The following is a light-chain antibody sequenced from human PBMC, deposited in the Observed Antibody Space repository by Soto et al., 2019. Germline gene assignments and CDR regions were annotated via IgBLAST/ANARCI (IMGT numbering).Light chain of an antibody. V-gene: IGKV2-28*01. Sequence: IVMTQSPLSLPVTPGEPASFSCRSSQSLLNRNGQNCLDWYLQKPGQSPQLLIHMGSIRASGVPDRFSGSGSGTYFTLTISRVEAEDVGVYYCMQALESPPTFGGGTKVEIK. CDR1: QSLLNRNGQNC. J-gene: IGKJ4*01. CDR2: MGS. CDR3: MQALESPPT.